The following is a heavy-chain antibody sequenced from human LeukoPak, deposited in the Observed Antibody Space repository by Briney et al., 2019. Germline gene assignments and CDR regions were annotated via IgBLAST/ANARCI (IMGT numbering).Heavy chain of an antibody. D-gene: IGHD1-26*01. Sequence: ASVTVSCKTSGYTFTSYYMHWVRQAPGQGLEWMGIINPSGGSTSYAQKFQGRVTMTRDTSTSTVYMELSSLRSEDTAVYYCARVSGSYYLDYWGQGTLVTVSS. V-gene: IGHV1-46*01. CDR2: INPSGGST. J-gene: IGHJ4*02. CDR1: GYTFTSYY. CDR3: ARVSGSYYLDY.